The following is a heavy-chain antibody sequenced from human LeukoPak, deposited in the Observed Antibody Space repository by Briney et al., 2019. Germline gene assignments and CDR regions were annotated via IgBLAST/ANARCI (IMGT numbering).Heavy chain of an antibody. V-gene: IGHV1-69*05. CDR2: IIPIFGTA. D-gene: IGHD3-22*01. Sequence: SVKVSCKASGGTFSSYAISWVRQAPGQGLEWMGGIIPIFGTANYAQKFQGRVTITTDESTSTAYMELSSLRSEDTAVYYCASSSYYDSGLGYWGQGTLVTVSS. CDR1: GGTFSSYA. J-gene: IGHJ4*02. CDR3: ASSSYYDSGLGY.